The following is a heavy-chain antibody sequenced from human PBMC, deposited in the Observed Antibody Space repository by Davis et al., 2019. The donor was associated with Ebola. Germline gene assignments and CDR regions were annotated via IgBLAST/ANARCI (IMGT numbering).Heavy chain of an antibody. Sequence: ASVKVSCQASGYTFTGYYMHWVRQAPGQGLEWMGWINPNSGGTNYAQKFQGWVTMTRDTSISTAYMELSRLRSDDTAVYYCARDLGEIAVDPFHAFDIWGQGTMVTVSS. CDR1: GYTFTGYY. D-gene: IGHD6-19*01. CDR2: INPNSGGT. J-gene: IGHJ3*02. CDR3: ARDLGEIAVDPFHAFDI. V-gene: IGHV1-2*04.